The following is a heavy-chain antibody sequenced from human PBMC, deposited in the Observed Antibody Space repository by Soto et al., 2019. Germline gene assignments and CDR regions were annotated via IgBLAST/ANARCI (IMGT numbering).Heavy chain of an antibody. CDR1: GYTFTSYA. CDR2: INAGNGNT. D-gene: IGHD1-26*01. Sequence: QVQLVQSGAEVKKPGASVKVSCKASGYTFTSYAMNWVRQAPGQRLEWMGWINAGNGNTKYSQKFQGRVTITRDTSASTAYMELISLRSEDTAVYYCARSVGAALSDYWGQGTLVTGSS. CDR3: ARSVGAALSDY. J-gene: IGHJ4*02. V-gene: IGHV1-3*01.